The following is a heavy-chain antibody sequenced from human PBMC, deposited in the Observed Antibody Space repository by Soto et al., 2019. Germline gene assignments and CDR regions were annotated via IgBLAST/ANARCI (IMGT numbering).Heavy chain of an antibody. J-gene: IGHJ4*02. CDR1: GFTFSRFE. CDR2: ISSSGSTA. CDR3: TRAAWFPYLSFY. D-gene: IGHD3-10*01. V-gene: IGHV3-48*03. Sequence: LRLSCAASGFTFSRFELHWVRQAPGKGLEWISYISSSGSTAYYASSVEGRFTISRDNANNSVYLQMDSLRAEDTALYYCTRAAWFPYLSFYWGQGALVTVSS.